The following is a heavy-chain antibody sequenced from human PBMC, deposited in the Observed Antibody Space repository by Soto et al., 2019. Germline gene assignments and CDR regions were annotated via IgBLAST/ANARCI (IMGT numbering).Heavy chain of an antibody. CDR1: GFTFSSYD. D-gene: IGHD6-25*01. J-gene: IGHJ4*02. CDR2: IGTAGDT. Sequence: GGSLRLSCAASGFTFSSYDMHWVRQATGKGLEWVSAIGTAGDTYYPGSVKGRFTISRENAKNSLYLQMNSLRAGDTAVYYCARGLAAGGGYYFDYWGQGTLVTVSS. CDR3: ARGLAAGGGYYFDY. V-gene: IGHV3-13*01.